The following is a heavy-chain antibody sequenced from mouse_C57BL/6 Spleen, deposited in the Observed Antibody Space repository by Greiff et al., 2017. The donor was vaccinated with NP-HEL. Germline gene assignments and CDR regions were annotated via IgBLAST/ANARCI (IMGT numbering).Heavy chain of an antibody. D-gene: IGHD2-2*01. CDR2: IDPSASYT. CDR1: GYTFTSYW. Sequence: VQLQQPGAELVKPGASVKLSCKASGYTFTSYWMQWVKQRPGQGLEWIGEIDPSASYTNYNQKFKGKATLTVDTSSSTAYMQLSSLTSEDSAVYYCARYGYDVSLYAMDYWGQGTSVTVSS. CDR3: ARYGYDVSLYAMDY. J-gene: IGHJ4*01. V-gene: IGHV1-50*01.